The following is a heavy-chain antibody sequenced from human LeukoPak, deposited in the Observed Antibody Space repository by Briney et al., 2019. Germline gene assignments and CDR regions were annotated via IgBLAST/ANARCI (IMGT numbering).Heavy chain of an antibody. V-gene: IGHV3-15*01. CDR3: SAGVGRTDFDY. D-gene: IGHD1/OR15-1a*01. CDR1: GFSLSSYA. Sequence: GGSLRLSCSASGFSLSSYAMTWVRQAPGKGLEWVGRIKSKADLGTRDFAAPVKGRFTISRDDSKNTLYLQMNSLKIEDTAVYYCSAGVGRTDFDYWGQGTLVTVSS. J-gene: IGHJ4*02. CDR2: IKSKADLGTR.